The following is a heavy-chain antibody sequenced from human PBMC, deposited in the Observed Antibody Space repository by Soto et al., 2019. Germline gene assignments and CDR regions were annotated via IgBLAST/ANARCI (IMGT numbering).Heavy chain of an antibody. D-gene: IGHD5-12*01. J-gene: IGHJ5*02. CDR2: ISGCGGST. Sequence: GGSLRLSCAASGFTFSSYAMSWVRPAPGRGPEGVSAISGCGGSTTYADSVKGRFTISRDNSKNTLYLQMNSLRAEDTAVYYCARDRYSGYEFWFDPWGQGTLVTSPQ. V-gene: IGHV3-23*01. CDR1: GFTFSSYA. CDR3: ARDRYSGYEFWFDP.